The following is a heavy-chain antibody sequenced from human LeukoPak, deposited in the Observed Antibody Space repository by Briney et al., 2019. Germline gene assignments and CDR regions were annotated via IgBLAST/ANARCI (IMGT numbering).Heavy chain of an antibody. CDR1: GFTFSSYG. V-gene: IGHV3-30*02. CDR3: AKDRSNYYGSGGFDY. CDR2: IRYDGSNK. Sequence: GGSLRLSCAASGFTFSSYGMHWVRQAPGKGLEWVAFIRYDGSNKYYADSVKGRFTISRDNSKNTLYLQMNSLRAEDTAVYYCAKDRSNYYGSGGFDYWGQGTLVTVSS. J-gene: IGHJ4*02. D-gene: IGHD3-10*01.